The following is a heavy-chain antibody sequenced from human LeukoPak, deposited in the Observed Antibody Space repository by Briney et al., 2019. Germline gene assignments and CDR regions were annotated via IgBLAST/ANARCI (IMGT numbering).Heavy chain of an antibody. CDR1: GYTFTSHG. D-gene: IGHD4-11*01. CDR3: ARDWPTVIADY. V-gene: IGHV1-18*01. J-gene: IGHJ4*02. CDR2: ISANNGDT. Sequence: GASVKVSCKTSGYTFTSHGISWVRQAPGQGLEWMGWISANNGDTKYAQRMQGRLTMTTDTSTSTPYMELRSLRSDDTAIYYCARDWPTVIADYWGQGTLVTVSS.